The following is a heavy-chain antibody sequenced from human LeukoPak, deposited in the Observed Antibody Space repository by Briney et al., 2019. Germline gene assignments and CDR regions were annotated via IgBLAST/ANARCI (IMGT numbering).Heavy chain of an antibody. J-gene: IGHJ4*02. D-gene: IGHD1-26*01. Sequence: PGGSLRLSCAASGFTFSSYWMNWARQAPGKGLEWVASINHNGNVNYYVDSVKDRFTISRDNAKNSLYLQMNSLRAEDTAVYYCASYYYFDYWGQGTLVTVSS. CDR1: GFTFSSYW. V-gene: IGHV3-7*01. CDR2: INHNGNVN. CDR3: ASYYYFDY.